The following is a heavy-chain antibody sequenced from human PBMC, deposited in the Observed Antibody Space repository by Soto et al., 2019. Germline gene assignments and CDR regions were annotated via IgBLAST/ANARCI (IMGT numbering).Heavy chain of an antibody. J-gene: IGHJ4*02. CDR1: GDRFTSYW. D-gene: IGHD6-13*01. Sequence: GESLKISCKCFGDRFTSYWIVLVRQKPGKGLELVGIFYPGDSDTRYSPSFQGQVTISADKSISTAYLQWRSLGASDTAMYYCALSSVAAAGFDYWGPGTPVTVSS. CDR3: ALSSVAAAGFDY. CDR2: FYPGDSDT. V-gene: IGHV5-51*01.